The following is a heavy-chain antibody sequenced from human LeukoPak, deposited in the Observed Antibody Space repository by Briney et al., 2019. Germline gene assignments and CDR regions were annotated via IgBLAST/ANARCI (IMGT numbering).Heavy chain of an antibody. J-gene: IGHJ3*02. CDR3: TRAALGAFDI. Sequence: PGGSLRLSCAASGFTLSSYDMHWVRRATGEGLEWVSGIGTGGDTYYPGSVKGRFTISTENAKNSLYLQMNSLRAGDTAVYYCTRAALGAFDIWGQGTMVTVSS. CDR1: GFTLSSYD. V-gene: IGHV3-13*04. CDR2: IGTGGDT.